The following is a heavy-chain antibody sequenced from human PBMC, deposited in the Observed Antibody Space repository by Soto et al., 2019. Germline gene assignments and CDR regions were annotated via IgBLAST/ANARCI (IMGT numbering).Heavy chain of an antibody. CDR3: ARDLLSTNYYFDS. V-gene: IGHV3-11*01. CDR1: GFTFSDYY. D-gene: IGHD1-1*01. J-gene: IGHJ4*02. Sequence: SGGSLRLSCAASGFTFSDYYMSWIRQAPGKGLEWVSYIRSGGTIKYYADSVKGRFTISRDNAKNSLYLQMNDLRADDTAVYYCARDLLSTNYYFDSWGQGTLVTVSS. CDR2: IRSGGTIK.